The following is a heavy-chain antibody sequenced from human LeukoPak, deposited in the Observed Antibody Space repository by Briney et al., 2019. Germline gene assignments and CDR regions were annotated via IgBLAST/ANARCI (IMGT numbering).Heavy chain of an antibody. Sequence: GGSLRLSCVASGFSFSTYGMHWVRQAPGKGLEWVALIWYDGSNKYYADSVKGRFTISRDNSKNALYLQMNSLRAEDTAVYYCRVQQLVRNFDYWGQGTLVTVSS. J-gene: IGHJ4*02. CDR3: RVQQLVRNFDY. D-gene: IGHD6-13*01. V-gene: IGHV3-33*01. CDR2: IWYDGSNK. CDR1: GFSFSTYG.